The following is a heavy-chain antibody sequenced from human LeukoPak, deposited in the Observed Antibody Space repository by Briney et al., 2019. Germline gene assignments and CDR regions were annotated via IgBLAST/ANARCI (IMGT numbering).Heavy chain of an antibody. CDR2: IKSDGSST. CDR3: ARDPFYGDADFDY. CDR1: GFTFSNYW. D-gene: IGHD4-17*01. V-gene: IGHV3-74*01. Sequence: PGGSLSLSCAASGFTFSNYWMHWVRQAPGQGLVWVSRIKSDGSSTTYADSGKGRFTISRDNAQNMVYLQMNSLRAEDTAVYYCARDPFYGDADFDYWGQGTLVTVSS. J-gene: IGHJ4*02.